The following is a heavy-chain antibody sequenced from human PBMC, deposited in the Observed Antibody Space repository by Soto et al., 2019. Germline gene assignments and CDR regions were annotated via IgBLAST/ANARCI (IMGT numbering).Heavy chain of an antibody. J-gene: IGHJ6*03. V-gene: IGHV3-53*04. CDR3: ARESTPGYYYMDV. CDR1: GFTVSSNY. Sequence: EVQLVESGGGLVQPGGSLRLSCAASGFTVSSNYMRWVRQAPGKGLEWVSVIYSGGSTYYADSVKGRFTISRHNSKNTLYLQMTSLRAEDTAVYYCARESTPGYYYMDVWGKGTTVTVSS. CDR2: IYSGGST.